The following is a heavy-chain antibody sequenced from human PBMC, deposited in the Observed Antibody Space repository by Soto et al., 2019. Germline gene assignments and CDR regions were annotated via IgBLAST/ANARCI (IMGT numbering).Heavy chain of an antibody. V-gene: IGHV4-39*01. CDR2: IYYSGST. Sequence: SETLSLTCTVSGGSISSSSYYWGWIRQPPGKGLEWIGSIYYSGSTYYNPSLKSRVTISVDTSKNQFSLKLSSVTAADTAVYYCARLGDYIWGSYPPRVDAFDIWGQGTMVTVSS. J-gene: IGHJ3*02. D-gene: IGHD3-16*01. CDR3: ARLGDYIWGSYPPRVDAFDI. CDR1: GGSISSSSYY.